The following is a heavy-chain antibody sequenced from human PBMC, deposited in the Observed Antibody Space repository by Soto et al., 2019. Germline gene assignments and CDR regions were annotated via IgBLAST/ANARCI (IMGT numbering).Heavy chain of an antibody. D-gene: IGHD4-4*01. V-gene: IGHV3-30-3*01. CDR2: ISYDGSNK. CDR3: ARDVIDDYSLSNWFDP. J-gene: IGHJ5*02. Sequence: QVQLVESGGGVVQAGRSLRLSCAASGFTFSSYAMHWVRQAPGKGLEWVAIISYDGSNKYYADSVKGRFTISRDNSKNTLYLQMNSLRAEDTAVYYCARDVIDDYSLSNWFDPWGQGTLVTVSS. CDR1: GFTFSSYA.